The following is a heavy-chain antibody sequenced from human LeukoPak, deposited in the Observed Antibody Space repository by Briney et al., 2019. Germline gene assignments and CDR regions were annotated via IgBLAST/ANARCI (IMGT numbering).Heavy chain of an antibody. CDR3: ARPLGITGTDWFDP. Sequence: PSETLSLTCTVSGGSISSYYWSWIRQPPGKGLEWIGYIYYSGSTNYNPSLKSRVTISVDTSKNQFSLKLSSVTAADTAVYYCARPLGITGTDWFDPWGQGTLVTVSS. D-gene: IGHD1-20*01. V-gene: IGHV4-59*08. CDR1: GGSISSYY. CDR2: IYYSGST. J-gene: IGHJ5*02.